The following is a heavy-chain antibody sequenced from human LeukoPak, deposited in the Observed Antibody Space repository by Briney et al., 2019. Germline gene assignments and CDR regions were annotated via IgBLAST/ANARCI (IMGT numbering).Heavy chain of an antibody. CDR2: ISSGTSTI. J-gene: IGHJ5*02. CDR3: ARDVTYYGGDWFDP. D-gene: IGHD4-23*01. Sequence: GGSLRLSCAASGFTFSSSAMNWVRQAPGKGLEWVSYISSGTSTIYYADSMKGRFTISRDNAKNSLYLQMNSLRAEDTAVYYCARDVTYYGGDWFDPWGQGTLVTVSS. V-gene: IGHV3-48*04. CDR1: GFTFSSSA.